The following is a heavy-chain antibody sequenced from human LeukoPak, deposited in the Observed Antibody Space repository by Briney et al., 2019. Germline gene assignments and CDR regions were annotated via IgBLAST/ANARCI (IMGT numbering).Heavy chain of an antibody. V-gene: IGHV7-4-1*02. CDR1: GYTFTSYA. CDR2: INTNTGNP. Sequence: ASVKVSCKASGYTFTSYAMNWVRQAPGQGLDWMGWINTNTGNPTYAQGFTGRFVFSLNTSVSTAYLQISSLKAEDTAVYYCARDQSSSWSSYYYMDVWGKGTTVTVSS. J-gene: IGHJ6*03. D-gene: IGHD6-6*01. CDR3: ARDQSSSWSSYYYMDV.